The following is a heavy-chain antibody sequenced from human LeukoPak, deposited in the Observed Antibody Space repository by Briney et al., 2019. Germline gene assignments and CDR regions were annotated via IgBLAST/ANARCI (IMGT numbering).Heavy chain of an antibody. CDR1: GFTFSSYA. CDR2: IRSKAYGGTT. V-gene: IGHV3-49*04. D-gene: IGHD3-10*01. J-gene: IGHJ4*02. Sequence: GGSLRLSCAASGFTFSSYAMSWVRQAPGKGLEWVGFIRSKAYGGTTEYAASVKGRFTISRDDSKSIAYLQMNSLKTEDTAVYYCTREVWGVDYWGQGTLVTVSS. CDR3: TREVWGVDY.